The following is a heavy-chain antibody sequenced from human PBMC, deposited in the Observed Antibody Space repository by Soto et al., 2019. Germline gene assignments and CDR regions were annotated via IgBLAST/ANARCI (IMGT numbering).Heavy chain of an antibody. D-gene: IGHD3-9*01. J-gene: IGHJ4*03. V-gene: IGHV4-28*01. CDR3: ARTSRLKTGQLDY. Sequence: SETLSRTCPVPGYSIGAYNWWCWIRQPPGQGWEWIGFIYYTGTTYYSLSLKNLVTMSADTARDQFALNLASMTAAYTAVYSCARTSRLKTGQLDYWGQGILV. CDR1: GYSIGAYNW. CDR2: IYYTGTT.